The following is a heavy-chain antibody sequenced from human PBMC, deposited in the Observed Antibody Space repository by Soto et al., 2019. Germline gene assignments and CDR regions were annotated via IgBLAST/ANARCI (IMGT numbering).Heavy chain of an antibody. CDR1: GFTFSSYA. J-gene: IGHJ5*02. CDR3: AKGADYDFWSGYWFDP. D-gene: IGHD3-3*01. CDR2: ISGSGGST. Sequence: GGSLRLSCAASGFTFSSYAMSWVRQAPGKGLEWVSAISGSGGSTYYADSVKGRFTISRDNSKNTLYLQMNSLRAEDTAVYYCAKGADYDFWSGYWFDPWGQGTLVTVSS. V-gene: IGHV3-23*01.